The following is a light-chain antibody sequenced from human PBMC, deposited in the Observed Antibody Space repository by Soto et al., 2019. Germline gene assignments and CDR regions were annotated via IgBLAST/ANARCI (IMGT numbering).Light chain of an antibody. Sequence: EVLMTRCPPTLSESRGERATLSCRASQSLSSHLAWYQQKPGQASRPLSYGASTRANGIPARFSGSGSGTEFTLTIRSLQFEEFEVFYCPEHNNGSLWKCGQGTNVDTK. CDR2: GAS. CDR3: PEHNNGSLWK. CDR1: QSLSSH. J-gene: IGKJ1*01. V-gene: IGKV3-15*01.